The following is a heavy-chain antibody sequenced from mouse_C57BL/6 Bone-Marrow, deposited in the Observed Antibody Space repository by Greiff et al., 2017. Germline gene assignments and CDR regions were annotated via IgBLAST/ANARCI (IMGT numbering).Heavy chain of an antibody. Sequence: VKLQQSGAELARPGASVTLSCKASGYTFPSYGISWVKQRTGQGLEWIGEIYPRSGNTYYNEKFKGKATLTADKSSSTAYMELRSLTSEDSAVYFCARHYDYAWFAYWGQGTLVTVSA. D-gene: IGHD2-4*01. CDR3: ARHYDYAWFAY. V-gene: IGHV1-81*01. CDR2: IYPRSGNT. J-gene: IGHJ3*01. CDR1: GYTFPSYG.